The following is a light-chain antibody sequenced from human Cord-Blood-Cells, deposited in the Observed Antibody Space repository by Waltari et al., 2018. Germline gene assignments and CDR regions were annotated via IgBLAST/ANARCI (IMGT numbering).Light chain of an antibody. V-gene: IGKV3-15*01. J-gene: IGKJ1*01. CDR1: QSVRSN. CDR2: GAS. CDR3: QQYNNWWT. Sequence: EIVMTQSPATLSVSPGERATLSCRAGQSVRSNLAWYQQKPGQAPRLLIYGASTRATGIPARFSGSGSWTEFTLTISSLQSEDFAIYYCQQYNNWWTFGQGTKVEIK.